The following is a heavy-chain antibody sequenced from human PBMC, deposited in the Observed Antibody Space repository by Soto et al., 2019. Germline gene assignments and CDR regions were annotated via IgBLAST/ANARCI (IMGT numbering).Heavy chain of an antibody. J-gene: IGHJ4*02. D-gene: IGHD2-15*01. CDR3: ARGRGVIVVVVAAAGNFDY. V-gene: IGHV4-34*01. CDR1: GGSFSGYY. Sequence: QVQLQQWGAGLLKPSETLSLTCAVYGGSFSGYYWSWIRQPPGKGLEWIGEINHSGSTNYNPSLKSRVSISVDTSKNQFSLKLSSVAAADTAVYYCARGRGVIVVVVAAAGNFDYWGQGTLVTVSS. CDR2: INHSGST.